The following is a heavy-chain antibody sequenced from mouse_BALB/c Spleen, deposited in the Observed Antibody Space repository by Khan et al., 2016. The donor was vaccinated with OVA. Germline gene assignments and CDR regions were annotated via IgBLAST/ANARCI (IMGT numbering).Heavy chain of an antibody. CDR2: ISSGGDYI. Sequence: EVELVESGGDFVKPGGSLKLSCSASGFTFSTYAMSWVRQTPEKRMEWVAAISSGGDYIYYPDSVQGRFTISRDNAKNTMYLQMSSLRSEDTAMYYCARHNDGPFAYWGQGPLVTVSA. J-gene: IGHJ3*01. D-gene: IGHD1-1*01. CDR3: ARHNDGPFAY. CDR1: GFTFSTYA. V-gene: IGHV5-9-3*01.